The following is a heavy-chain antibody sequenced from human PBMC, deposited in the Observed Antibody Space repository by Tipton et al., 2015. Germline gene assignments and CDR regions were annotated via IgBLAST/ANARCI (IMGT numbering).Heavy chain of an antibody. J-gene: IGHJ6*02. CDR2: IDYSGTK. CDR1: GGSVTSGSYY. CDR3: ARDLEHGMDV. D-gene: IGHD5-24*01. Sequence: TLSLTCTVSGGSVTSGSYYWSWIRQPPGKGLEWIGNIDYSGTKNYNPSLKSRATISLDTSKNQFSLKLSSVTAADTAVYYCARDLEHGMDVWGQGTTVTVSS. V-gene: IGHV4-61*01.